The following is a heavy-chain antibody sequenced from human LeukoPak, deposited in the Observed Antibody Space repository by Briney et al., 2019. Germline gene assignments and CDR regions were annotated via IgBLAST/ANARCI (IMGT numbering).Heavy chain of an antibody. D-gene: IGHD4-17*01. J-gene: IGHJ1*01. CDR3: ARPPYDYGDYREAYFQH. Sequence: ASVKVSCKASGYTFTSYAMNWVRQAPGQGLEWMGWINTTTGNPTYAQGFTGRFVFSLDTSVSTAYLQISSLKAEDTAVYYCARPPYDYGDYREAYFQHWGQGTLVTVSS. CDR1: GYTFTSYA. CDR2: INTTTGNP. V-gene: IGHV7-4-1*02.